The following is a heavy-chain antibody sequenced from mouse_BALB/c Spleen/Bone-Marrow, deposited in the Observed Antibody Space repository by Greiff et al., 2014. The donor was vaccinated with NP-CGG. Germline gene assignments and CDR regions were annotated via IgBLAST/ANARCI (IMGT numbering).Heavy chain of an antibody. CDR3: AREIINDYHRYFDV. Sequence: DVQLVESGGGLVQPGGSLRLSCATSGFTFTDYYMSWVRQPPGKALEWLGFIRNKANGYTTEYSASVKGRFTISRDNSQSILYLQMNTLRAEDSATYYCAREIINDYHRYFDVWGAGTTVTVSS. CDR2: IRNKANGYTT. J-gene: IGHJ1*01. V-gene: IGHV7-3*02. CDR1: GFTFTDYY. D-gene: IGHD2-4*01.